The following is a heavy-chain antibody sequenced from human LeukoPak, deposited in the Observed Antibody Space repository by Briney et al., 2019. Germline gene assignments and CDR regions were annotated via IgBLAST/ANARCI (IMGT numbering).Heavy chain of an antibody. CDR3: AKPRGSGWFPFDY. CDR2: ITGDGRNT. CDR1: GFTFDDYA. D-gene: IGHD6-19*01. V-gene: IGHV3-43*02. Sequence: PGGSLRLSCAASGFTFDDYAMDWVRQAPGKGLEWVSLITGDGRNTYYADSVEGRFTISRDNSKNSLYLQMNSLGIEDTAFYYCAKPRGSGWFPFDYWGQGTLVTVSS. J-gene: IGHJ4*02.